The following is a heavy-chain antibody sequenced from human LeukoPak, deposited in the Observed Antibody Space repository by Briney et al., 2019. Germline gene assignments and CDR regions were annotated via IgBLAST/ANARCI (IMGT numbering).Heavy chain of an antibody. D-gene: IGHD6-19*01. CDR2: TGSTGVST. CDR3: AKRGIAVAGKGDY. Sequence: GGSLRLSCAASGFTFSSYAMNWVRQAPGKGLEWVSGTGSTGVSTFYADSVKGRFTISRDNSKNTLYLQMNSLRAEDTAVYYCAKRGIAVAGKGDYWGQGTLVTVSS. CDR1: GFTFSSYA. J-gene: IGHJ4*02. V-gene: IGHV3-23*01.